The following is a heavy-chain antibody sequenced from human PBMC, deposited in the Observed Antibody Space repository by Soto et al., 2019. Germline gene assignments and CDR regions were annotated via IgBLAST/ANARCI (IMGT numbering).Heavy chain of an antibody. CDR2: ISGSGGST. Sequence: GGSLRLSCAASGFTFSSYAMSWVRQAPGKGLEWVSAISGSGGSTYYADYVKGRFTISRDNSKNTLYLQMNSLRAEVTAVYYCAEDLSYQASGIDAFDIWGQGTMVTVSS. CDR1: GFTFSSYA. CDR3: AEDLSYQASGIDAFDI. J-gene: IGHJ3*02. D-gene: IGHD1-26*01. V-gene: IGHV3-23*01.